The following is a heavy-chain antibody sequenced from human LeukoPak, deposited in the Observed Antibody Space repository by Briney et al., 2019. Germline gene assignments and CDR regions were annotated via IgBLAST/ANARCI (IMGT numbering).Heavy chain of an antibody. CDR1: GYTFTGYY. Sequence: ASVKVSCKASGYTFTGYYLHWVRQAPGQGLEWMGCINPNSGGTKFAQKFQGRLTMTRDTSISTAYMDLSSLRSEDTAIYYCTRGGYYGDYNYFDPWGQGTLVTVSS. D-gene: IGHD4-17*01. CDR2: INPNSGGT. J-gene: IGHJ5*02. CDR3: TRGGYYGDYNYFDP. V-gene: IGHV1-2*02.